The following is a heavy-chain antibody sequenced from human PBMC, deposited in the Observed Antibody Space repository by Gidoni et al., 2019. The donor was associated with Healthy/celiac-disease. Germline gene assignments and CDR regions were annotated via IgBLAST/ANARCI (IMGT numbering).Heavy chain of an antibody. Sequence: EVQLVESGGGLVQPGGSMRLSCAASGFTVSTYWMRWVRQAAGKGLEWVANIMQDGSEKYYVDSVKGRFTISRDNAKNPLYLQMNSLRAEDTAVYYCARDLPVGRFYGDPRSGGMDVWGQGTTVTVSS. CDR1: GFTVSTYW. CDR2: IMQDGSEK. D-gene: IGHD4-17*01. CDR3: ARDLPVGRFYGDPRSGGMDV. J-gene: IGHJ6*02. V-gene: IGHV3-7*03.